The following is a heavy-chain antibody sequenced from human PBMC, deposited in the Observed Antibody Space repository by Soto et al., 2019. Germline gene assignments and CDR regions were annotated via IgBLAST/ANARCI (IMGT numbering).Heavy chain of an antibody. D-gene: IGHD6-6*01. J-gene: IGHJ5*02. CDR3: ARGSFSSSSSWFDP. CDR1: GGSISSGDYY. Sequence: SETLSLTCTVSGGSISSGDYYWSWIRQHPGKGLEWIGYIYYSGTTYYNPSLTSRVTISVDTSKNQFSLKLTSVTAADTAVYYCARGSFSSSSSWFDPWGQGTLVTSPQ. V-gene: IGHV4-31*03. CDR2: IYYSGTT.